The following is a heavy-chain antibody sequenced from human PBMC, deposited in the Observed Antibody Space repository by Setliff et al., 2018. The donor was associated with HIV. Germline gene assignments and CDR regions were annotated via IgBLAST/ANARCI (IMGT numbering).Heavy chain of an antibody. D-gene: IGHD3-10*01. CDR3: ARHGQYGSGSYYNRPFDY. V-gene: IGHV5-51*01. CDR2: IYPGDSDT. J-gene: IGHJ4*02. CDR1: GYSFTDYW. Sequence: PGESLKISCKGSGYSFTDYWIGWVRQMPGKGLEWMGIIYPGDSDTRYSPSFQGQVTMSPDKSISTAYLQWSSLKASDTAMYYCARHGQYGSGSYYNRPFDYWGQGTLVTVSS.